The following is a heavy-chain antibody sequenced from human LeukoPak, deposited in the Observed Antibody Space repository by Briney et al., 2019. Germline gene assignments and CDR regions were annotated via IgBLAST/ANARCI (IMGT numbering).Heavy chain of an antibody. Sequence: GASVKVSCKASGYTFTGYYMHWVRQAPGQGLEWMGWINPNSGGTNYAQKFQGRVTMTRDTSISTAYMELSRLRSDDTAVYYCARVRRLAARDDAFDIWGQGTMVTVSS. CDR3: ARVRRLAARDDAFDI. D-gene: IGHD6-6*01. J-gene: IGHJ3*02. CDR2: INPNSGGT. V-gene: IGHV1-2*02. CDR1: GYTFTGYY.